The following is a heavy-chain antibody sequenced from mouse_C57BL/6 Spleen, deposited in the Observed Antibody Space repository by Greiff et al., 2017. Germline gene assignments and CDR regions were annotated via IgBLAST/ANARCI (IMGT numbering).Heavy chain of an antibody. D-gene: IGHD1-1*01. CDR2: INPNYGTT. V-gene: IGHV1-39*01. Sequence: VQLKESGPELVKPGASVKISCKASGYSFTDYNMNWVKQSNGKSLEWIGVINPNYGTTSYNQKFKGKATLTVDQSSSTAYMQLNSLTSEDSAVYYWARSEGGSSYVRYFGGWGTGTTVTVSS. J-gene: IGHJ1*03. CDR1: GYSFTDYN. CDR3: ARSEGGSSYVRYFGG.